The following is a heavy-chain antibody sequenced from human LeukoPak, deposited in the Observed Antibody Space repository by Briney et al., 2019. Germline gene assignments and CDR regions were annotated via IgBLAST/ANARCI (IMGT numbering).Heavy chain of an antibody. CDR2: VFSGGST. CDR3: ARSGGVTGDAFDI. D-gene: IGHD2-21*02. Sequence: PSETLSLTCTVSGGSISHYYWNWIRQPAGKGLEYIGHVFSGGSTKYNPSHMSRVTMSVDRSRNQFSLKLSSVTAADTAVYYCARSGGVTGDAFDIWGQGTLVTVSS. J-gene: IGHJ3*02. V-gene: IGHV4-4*07. CDR1: GGSISHYY.